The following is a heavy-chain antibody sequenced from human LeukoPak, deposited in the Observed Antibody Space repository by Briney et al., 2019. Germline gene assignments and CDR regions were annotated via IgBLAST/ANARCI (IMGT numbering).Heavy chain of an antibody. D-gene: IGHD3-16*02. CDR1: GGSISSYY. J-gene: IGHJ4*02. Sequence: SETLSLTCTVSGGSISSYYWSWIRQPAGKGLEWIGRIYTSGSTNYNPSLKSRVTISVDTSKNQFSLKLSSVTAADTAVYYCARSYDYVWGSYRHPFDYWGQGTLVTVSS. V-gene: IGHV4-4*07. CDR3: ARSYDYVWGSYRHPFDY. CDR2: IYTSGST.